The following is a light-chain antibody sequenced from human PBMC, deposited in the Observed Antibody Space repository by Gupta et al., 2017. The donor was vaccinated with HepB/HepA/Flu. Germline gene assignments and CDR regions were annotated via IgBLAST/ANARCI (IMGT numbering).Light chain of an antibody. CDR2: DAS. J-gene: IGKJ2*04. V-gene: IGKV3-11*01. CDR1: QSVSSY. CDR3: QQHSNWPMCS. Sequence: EIVLTHSPATLSLSPGERATLSCRASQSVSSYLAWYQQNPGQAPRLLIYDASNRATGIPARLSGSGSGTDFTLTISSLEPEDFAVYYCQQHSNWPMCSFGQGTKLEIK.